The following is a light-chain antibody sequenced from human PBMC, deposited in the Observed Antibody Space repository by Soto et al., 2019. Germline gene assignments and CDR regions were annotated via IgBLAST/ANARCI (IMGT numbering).Light chain of an antibody. J-gene: IGKJ1*01. CDR1: QSIDNW. CDR2: KAS. CDR3: QQYNTYSRT. V-gene: IGKV1-5*03. Sequence: DIQMTQSPSTLSASVGDRVTITCRASQSIDNWLAWYQQKPGKAPKLLIFKASSLESGVTSRFSGSGSVAEFTLTITSLQPDDFATYDCQQYNTYSRTFGQGTKVEIK.